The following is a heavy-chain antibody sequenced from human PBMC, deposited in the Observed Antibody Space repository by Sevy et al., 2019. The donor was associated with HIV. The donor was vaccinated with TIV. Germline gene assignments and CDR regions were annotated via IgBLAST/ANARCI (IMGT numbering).Heavy chain of an antibody. J-gene: IGHJ6*02. CDR3: ARGPVVVTEPCYYDYGMDV. CDR1: GYTFTSYY. Sequence: ASVKVSCKASGYTFTSYYMHWVRQAPGQGLEWMGIINPSGGSTSYAQKFQVRVTMTRDTSTSTVYMELSSLRSEDTAVYYCARGPVVVTEPCYYDYGMDVWGQGTTVTVSS. V-gene: IGHV1-46*01. D-gene: IGHD2-21*02. CDR2: INPSGGST.